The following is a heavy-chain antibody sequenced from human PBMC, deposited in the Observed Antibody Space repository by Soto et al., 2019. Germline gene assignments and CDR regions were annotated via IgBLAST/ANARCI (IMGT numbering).Heavy chain of an antibody. CDR1: GFTFSSYG. D-gene: IGHD6-13*01. J-gene: IGHJ3*02. CDR3: GAAAGPDDAFDI. Sequence: QVQLVESGGGVVQPGRSLRLSCAASGFTFSSYGMHWVRQAPGKGLEWVAVISYDGSNKYYADSVKGRFTISRDNSKNTLYLQMNSLRAEDTAVYYCGAAAGPDDAFDIWGQGTMVTVSS. CDR2: ISYDGSNK. V-gene: IGHV3-30*03.